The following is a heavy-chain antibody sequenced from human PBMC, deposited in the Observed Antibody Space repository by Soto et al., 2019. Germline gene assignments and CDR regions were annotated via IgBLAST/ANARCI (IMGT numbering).Heavy chain of an antibody. D-gene: IGHD5-18*01. Sequence: EASVKVSCKASGYTFTGYYMHWVRQAPGQGLEWMGWINPNSGGTNYAQKFQGWVTMTRDTSISTAYMELSRLRSDDTAVYYCARSGYSYGYVAFDIWGQGTMVTVSS. CDR1: GYTFTGYY. V-gene: IGHV1-2*04. CDR2: INPNSGGT. J-gene: IGHJ3*02. CDR3: ARSGYSYGYVAFDI.